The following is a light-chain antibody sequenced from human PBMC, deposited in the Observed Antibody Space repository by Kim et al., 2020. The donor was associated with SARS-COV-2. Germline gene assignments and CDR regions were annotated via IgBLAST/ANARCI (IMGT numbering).Light chain of an antibody. CDR1: SGHSNDA. V-gene: IGLV4-69*01. CDR3: QTWGTGIVV. CDR2: LNSDGSH. J-gene: IGLJ2*01. Sequence: ASVTLTCTLGSGHSNDAIAWHQQQPEKGPRYLMKLNSDGSHSKGDGIPDRFSGSSSGAERYLTISSLQSEDEADYYCQTWGTGIVVFGGGTQLTVL.